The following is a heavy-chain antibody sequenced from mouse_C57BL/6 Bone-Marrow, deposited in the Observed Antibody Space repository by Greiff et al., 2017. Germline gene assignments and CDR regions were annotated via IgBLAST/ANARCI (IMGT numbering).Heavy chain of an antibody. J-gene: IGHJ1*03. CDR1: GYTFTGYW. CDR3: ADDGDYSNYEWYFDV. Sequence: VQLQQSGAELMKPGASVKLSCKATGYTFTGYWIEWVKQRPGHGLEWIGEILPGSGSTNYNEKFKGKATFTADTSSNTAYMQLSSLTTKDSAIYYCADDGDYSNYEWYFDVWGTGTTVTVSS. D-gene: IGHD2-5*01. CDR2: ILPGSGST. V-gene: IGHV1-9*01.